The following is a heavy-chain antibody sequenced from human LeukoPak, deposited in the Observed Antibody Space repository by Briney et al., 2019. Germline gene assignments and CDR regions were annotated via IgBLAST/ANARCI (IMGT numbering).Heavy chain of an antibody. CDR3: AKSWNYYDSSGDDALDI. Sequence: GGSLRLSCAASGFSFSTYSMSWVRQAPGKGLEWVSVISDTGATTFYADSVKGRFTISRDNSKNTLYLQMNSLRVEDTAVYYCAKSWNYYDSSGDDALDIWGQGTMVTVSS. V-gene: IGHV3-23*01. D-gene: IGHD3-22*01. J-gene: IGHJ3*02. CDR2: ISDTGATT. CDR1: GFSFSTYS.